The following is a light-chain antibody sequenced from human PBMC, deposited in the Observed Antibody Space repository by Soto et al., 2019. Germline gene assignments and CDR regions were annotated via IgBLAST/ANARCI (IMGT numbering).Light chain of an antibody. Sequence: QSVLTQPASVSGSPGQSITISCTGTSSDIGAYNYVSWYQQYPGKAPKLMIYGVTNRPSGVSNRFSGSKTGNTASLTISGLHAEDEADYSCFSHRSGDSHVFGTGTKVTVL. J-gene: IGLJ1*01. CDR2: GVT. CDR3: FSHRSGDSHV. V-gene: IGLV2-14*01. CDR1: SSDIGAYNY.